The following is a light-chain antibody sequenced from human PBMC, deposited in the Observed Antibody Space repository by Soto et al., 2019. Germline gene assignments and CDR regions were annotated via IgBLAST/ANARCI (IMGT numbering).Light chain of an antibody. CDR3: QHYDSSSGHT. J-gene: IGKJ2*01. CDR1: QLFKRTS. Sequence: EVVLTQSPATLSCSPGEKATSPARASQLFKRTSLTWNRQKPAQAPRLLIYTASTRAAGIPDRFSGSGSGTDFTLTISRLEPEDFAVYYCQHYDSSSGHTFGQGTKLQIK. CDR2: TAS. V-gene: IGKV3-20*01.